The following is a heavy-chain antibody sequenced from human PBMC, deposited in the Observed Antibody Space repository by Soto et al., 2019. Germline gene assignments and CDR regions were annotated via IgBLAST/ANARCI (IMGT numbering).Heavy chain of an antibody. CDR1: GDTFNNNA. CDR2: IVPILGTT. CDR3: AREVVTVTTLGWFDS. D-gene: IGHD2-21*02. Sequence: QAQLVQSGTEVKKPGSSVKVSCRASGDTFNNNAITWMQQIPGRGLEWLGEIVPILGTTNYPQEFRGRVTITADTSTSTAYMELSRLTSEDTAIYYCAREVVTVTTLGWFDSWGQGTLVTVSS. J-gene: IGHJ5*01. V-gene: IGHV1-69*06.